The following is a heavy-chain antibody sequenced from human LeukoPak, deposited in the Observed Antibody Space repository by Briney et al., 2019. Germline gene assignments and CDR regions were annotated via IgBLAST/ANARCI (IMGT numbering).Heavy chain of an antibody. Sequence: GGSLRLSCAASGFTFSSYAMSWVRQTPGKGLERVSAISGSGGSTYYADSVKGRFTISRDNSKNTLSLQMNSLRAEDTAVYYCAKYLYGDYVGTASFGYWGQGTLVTVSS. D-gene: IGHD4-17*01. CDR2: ISGSGGST. CDR3: AKYLYGDYVGTASFGY. CDR1: GFTFSSYA. J-gene: IGHJ4*02. V-gene: IGHV3-23*01.